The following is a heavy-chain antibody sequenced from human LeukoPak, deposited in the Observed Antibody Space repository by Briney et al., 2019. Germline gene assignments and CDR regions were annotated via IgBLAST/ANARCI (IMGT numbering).Heavy chain of an antibody. CDR3: ARANRLIKGSGPPDY. V-gene: IGHV1-46*01. Sequence: ASVKVSCKASGYTFTSYYMHWVRQAPGQGLEWMGIINPSGGSTSYAQKFQGRVTMTRDMSTSTVYMELSSLRSEDTAVYYCARANRLIKGSGPPDYWGQGTLVTVSS. D-gene: IGHD2-15*01. J-gene: IGHJ4*02. CDR2: INPSGGST. CDR1: GYTFTSYY.